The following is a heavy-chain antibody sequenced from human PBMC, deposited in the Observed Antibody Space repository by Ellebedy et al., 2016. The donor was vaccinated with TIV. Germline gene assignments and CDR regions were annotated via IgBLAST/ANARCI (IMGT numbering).Heavy chain of an antibody. V-gene: IGHV1-3*01. Sequence: AASVTVSCKASGYTFTSYAMHWVRQAPGQRLAWMGWINAGNGNTKYSQKFQGRVTITADKSTSTAYMELSSLRSEDTAVYYCARERFLEWFSPTFPYGMDVWGQGTTVTVSS. D-gene: IGHD3-3*01. J-gene: IGHJ6*02. CDR1: GYTFTSYA. CDR3: ARERFLEWFSPTFPYGMDV. CDR2: INAGNGNT.